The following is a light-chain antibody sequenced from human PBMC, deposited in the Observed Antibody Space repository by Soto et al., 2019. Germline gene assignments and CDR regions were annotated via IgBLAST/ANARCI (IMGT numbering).Light chain of an antibody. CDR1: SSDVGGYNY. CDR2: EVS. J-gene: IGLJ2*01. CDR3: CSYTSSSTLV. V-gene: IGLV2-14*01. Sequence: QSALTQPASVSGSPAQSITISCTGTSSDVGGYNYVSWYQQHPGKAPKLMIYEVSNRPSGVSNRFSGSKSGNTASLTISGLQAEDEADYYCCSYTSSSTLVFGGGTKLTVL.